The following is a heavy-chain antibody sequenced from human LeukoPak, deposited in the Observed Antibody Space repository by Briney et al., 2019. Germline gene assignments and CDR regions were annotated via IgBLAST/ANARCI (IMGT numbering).Heavy chain of an antibody. D-gene: IGHD3-10*01. CDR3: AKSLPPARSMVRGEYNWFDP. J-gene: IGHJ5*02. Sequence: GGSLRLSCAASGFTFSSYAMSWVRQAPGKGLEWVSGISGSGGSTYYADSVKGRFTISRDNSKNTPYLQMNSLRAEDTAVYYCAKSLPPARSMVRGEYNWFDPWGQGTLVTVSS. CDR2: ISGSGGST. CDR1: GFTFSSYA. V-gene: IGHV3-23*01.